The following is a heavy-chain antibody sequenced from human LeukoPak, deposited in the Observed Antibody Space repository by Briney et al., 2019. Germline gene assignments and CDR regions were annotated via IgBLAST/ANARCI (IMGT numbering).Heavy chain of an antibody. Sequence: GGSLRLSCAASGFTFSNYGMHWVRQAPGKGLEWVAFVYYDGNNKYYAASVKGRITISRDNSRYSLYVQMNSLRTEDTAVYYCVKDQAQVYGYFDSWGLGTLVTVSS. V-gene: IGHV3-30*02. CDR2: VYYDGNNK. D-gene: IGHD6-6*01. J-gene: IGHJ4*02. CDR3: VKDQAQVYGYFDS. CDR1: GFTFSNYG.